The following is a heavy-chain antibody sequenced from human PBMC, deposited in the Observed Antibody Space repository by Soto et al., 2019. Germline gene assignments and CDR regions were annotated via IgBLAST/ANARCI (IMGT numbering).Heavy chain of an antibody. CDR1: GFTFSSYA. CDR2: ISGSGDST. V-gene: IGHV3-23*01. D-gene: IGHD1-26*01. CDR3: ARRGSGSYYGY. Sequence: EVQLLESGGGLVQPGGSLRLSCAASGFTFSSYAMRWVRQAPVKGLEWVSAISGSGDSTYYADSVKGRFTISRDNSKNTLYLPINSLSDDATFVYSCARRGSGSYYGYRGQGTRVTV. J-gene: IGHJ4*02.